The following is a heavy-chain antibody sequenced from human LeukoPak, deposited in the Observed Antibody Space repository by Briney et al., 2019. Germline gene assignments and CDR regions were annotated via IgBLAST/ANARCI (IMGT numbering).Heavy chain of an antibody. V-gene: IGHV3-23*01. Sequence: PGGSLRLSCAASEFTFSSYAMSWVRQTPGKGLEWVSAIGGSGGSTYYADSVKGRFTISRDNSKNTLYLQMNSLRAEDTAVYYCAKEYYGFWSGYCYFDYWGQGTLVTVSS. D-gene: IGHD3-3*01. J-gene: IGHJ4*02. CDR1: EFTFSSYA. CDR2: IGGSGGST. CDR3: AKEYYGFWSGYCYFDY.